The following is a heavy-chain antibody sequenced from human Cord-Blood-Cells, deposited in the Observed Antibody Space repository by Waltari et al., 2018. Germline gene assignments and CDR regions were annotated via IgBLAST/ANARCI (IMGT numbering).Heavy chain of an antibody. CDR3: ARDITPHSSSWSYYYYGMDV. Sequence: QVQLVQSGAEVKKPGSSVKVCCKASGGTFSSYAISWVRSAPGQGLEWMGGIIPIFGTADDAQKFQGRVTITADESTSTAYMELSSLRSEDTAVYYCARDITPHSSSWSYYYYGMDVWGQGTTVTVSS. CDR1: GGTFSSYA. J-gene: IGHJ6*02. V-gene: IGHV1-69*01. D-gene: IGHD6-13*01. CDR2: IIPIFGTA.